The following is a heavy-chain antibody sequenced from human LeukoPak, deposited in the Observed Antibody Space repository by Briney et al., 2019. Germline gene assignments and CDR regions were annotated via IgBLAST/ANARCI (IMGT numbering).Heavy chain of an antibody. CDR3: ATYTGYSTSWSFVTVDY. CDR2: ISGRGGST. Sequence: GGSLRLSCAASGFSFTSYAMSWVRQAPGKGLEWVSAISGRGGSTYYADSVKGMFTISRDNSKNTLYLQMNSLRAEDTAVYYCATYTGYSTSWSFVTVDYWGQGTLVTVSS. CDR1: GFSFTSYA. J-gene: IGHJ4*02. V-gene: IGHV3-23*01. D-gene: IGHD6-13*01.